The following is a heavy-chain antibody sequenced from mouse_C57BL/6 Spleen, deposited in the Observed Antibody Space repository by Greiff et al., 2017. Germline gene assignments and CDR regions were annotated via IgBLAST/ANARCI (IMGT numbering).Heavy chain of an antibody. Sequence: VQLQQSGPELVKPGASVKISCKASGYAFSSSWMNWVKQRPGKGLEWIGRIYPGDGDTNYNGKFKGKATLTAEKSSSTAYMQLSSLTSEDSAVYFCAREGSRYYAMDYWGQGTSVTVSS. CDR3: AREGSRYYAMDY. D-gene: IGHD1-1*01. CDR1: GYAFSSSW. J-gene: IGHJ4*01. CDR2: IYPGDGDT. V-gene: IGHV1-82*01.